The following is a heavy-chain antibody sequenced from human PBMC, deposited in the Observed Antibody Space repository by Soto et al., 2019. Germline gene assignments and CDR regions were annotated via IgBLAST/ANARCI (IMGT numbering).Heavy chain of an antibody. CDR2: ISSSGSTI. J-gene: IGHJ6*02. V-gene: IGHV3-48*03. CDR3: ATSSSPPLDV. D-gene: IGHD6-13*01. CDR1: GFTFSSYE. Sequence: GGSLRLSCAASGFTFSSYEMNWVRQAPGKGLEWVSYISSSGSTIYYADSVKGRFTIFRDNAKNSLYLQMNSLRAEDTAVYYCATSSSPPLDVWGQGTTVTVSS.